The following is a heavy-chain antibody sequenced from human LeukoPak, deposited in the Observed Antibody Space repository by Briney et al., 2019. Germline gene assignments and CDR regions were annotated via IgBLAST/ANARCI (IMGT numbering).Heavy chain of an antibody. D-gene: IGHD3-22*01. V-gene: IGHV3-23*01. Sequence: GGSLRLSCAVSGITLTNNGMSWVRQAPGKGLEWVAGISDSGARTTYADSVKGRFTISRDNPKNTLYLQMNSLRAEDTAVYFCAKRGVVIRVILVGFHKEAYYFDSWGQGALVTVSS. J-gene: IGHJ4*02. CDR3: AKRGVVIRVILVGFHKEAYYFDS. CDR1: GITLTNNG. CDR2: ISDSGART.